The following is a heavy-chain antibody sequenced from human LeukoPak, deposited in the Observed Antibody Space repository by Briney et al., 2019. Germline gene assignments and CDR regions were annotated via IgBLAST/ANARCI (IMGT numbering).Heavy chain of an antibody. J-gene: IGHJ4*02. V-gene: IGHV3-48*03. Sequence: PGRSLRLSCAASGFTFSSYEMNWVRQAPGKGLEWVSYISSSGSTIYYADSVRGRFTISRDNAKNSLYLQMNSLRVEDTALYYCAKDIDWLAFEDWGQGTLVTVSS. D-gene: IGHD6-19*01. CDR1: GFTFSSYE. CDR2: ISSSGSTI. CDR3: AKDIDWLAFED.